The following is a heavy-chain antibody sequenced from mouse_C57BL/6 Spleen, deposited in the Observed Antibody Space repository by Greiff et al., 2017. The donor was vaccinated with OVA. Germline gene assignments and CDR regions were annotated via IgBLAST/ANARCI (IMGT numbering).Heavy chain of an antibody. Sequence: EVQLQQSVAELVRPGASVKLSCTASGFNITNTYMHWVKQRPEQGLEWIGRIDPANGNTKYAPKFQGKATLTADTSSNTAYLQLSSLTSEDTAIYYCATPLFITTTGYFDVWGTGTTVTVSS. CDR2: IDPANGNT. J-gene: IGHJ1*03. D-gene: IGHD1-1*01. CDR1: GFNITNTY. V-gene: IGHV14-3*01. CDR3: ATPLFITTTGYFDV.